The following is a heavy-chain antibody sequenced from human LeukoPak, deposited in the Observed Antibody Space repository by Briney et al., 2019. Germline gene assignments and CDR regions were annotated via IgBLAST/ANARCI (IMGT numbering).Heavy chain of an antibody. CDR1: GFTFSSYG. D-gene: IGHD3-9*01. V-gene: IGHV3-30*18. CDR3: AKEILTGYYNVGDY. J-gene: IGHJ4*02. Sequence: GGSLRLSCAASGFTFSSYGMHWVRQAPGKGLEWVAVISYDGSNKYYADSVKGRFTISRDNSKNTLYLQMNSLRAEDTAVYYCAKEILTGYYNVGDYWGRGTLVTVSS. CDR2: ISYDGSNK.